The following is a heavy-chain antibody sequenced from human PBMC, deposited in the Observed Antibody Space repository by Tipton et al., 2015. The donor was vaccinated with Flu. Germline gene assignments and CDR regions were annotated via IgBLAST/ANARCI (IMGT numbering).Heavy chain of an antibody. CDR3: ARDPNSSGWYYYYYYGMDV. CDR1: GFTFSSYA. CDR2: ISYDGSNK. J-gene: IGHJ6*02. V-gene: IGHV3-30*01. Sequence: SLRLSCAASGFTFSSYAMHWVRQAPGKGLEWVAVISYDGSNKYYADSVKGRFTISRDNSKNTLYLQMNSLGAEDTAVYYCARDPNSSGWYYYYYYGMDVWGQGTTVTVSS. D-gene: IGHD6-19*01.